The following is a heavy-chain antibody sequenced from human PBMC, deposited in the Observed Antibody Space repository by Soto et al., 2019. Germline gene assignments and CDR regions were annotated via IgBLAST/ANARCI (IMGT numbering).Heavy chain of an antibody. CDR3: ARQDGSGYYYQHRPFFDY. CDR1: GFTFSSYG. Sequence: GGSLRLSCAASGFTFSSYGMHWVRQAPGKGLEWVAVIWYDGSNKYYADSVKGRFTISRDNSKNTLYLQMNSLRAEDTAVYYCARQDGSGYYYQHRPFFDYWGQGTLVTVSS. V-gene: IGHV3-33*01. D-gene: IGHD3-22*01. CDR2: IWYDGSNK. J-gene: IGHJ4*02.